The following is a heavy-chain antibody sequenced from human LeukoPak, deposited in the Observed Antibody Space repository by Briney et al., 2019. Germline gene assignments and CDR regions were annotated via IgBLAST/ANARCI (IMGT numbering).Heavy chain of an antibody. CDR2: IDPSGGST. CDR1: GYTFTSYH. J-gene: IGHJ4*02. V-gene: IGHV1-46*01. CDR3: ARETTRELRVIDY. Sequence: ASVKVSCKVSGYTFTSYHIYWVRQAPGQGLEWMGIIDPSGGSTTYAQKFQGRVTMTRDTSTSTVYMDLSSLRSEDTAVYYCARETTRELRVIDYWGQGTLVTASS. D-gene: IGHD1-7*01.